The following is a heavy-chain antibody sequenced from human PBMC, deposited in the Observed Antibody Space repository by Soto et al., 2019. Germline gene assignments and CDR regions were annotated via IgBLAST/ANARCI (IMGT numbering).Heavy chain of an antibody. CDR1: GYTFTSYG. CDR2: ISAYNGNT. J-gene: IGHJ6*03. CDR3: ATYNPPTSYYYYYYIDV. D-gene: IGHD1-1*01. Sequence: ASVKVSCKASGYTFTSYGISWVRQAPGQGLEWMGWISAYNGNTNYAQKLQGRVTMTTDTSTSTAYMELRSLRSDDTAVYYCATYNPPTSYYYYYYIDVWGKGTTVTVS. V-gene: IGHV1-18*01.